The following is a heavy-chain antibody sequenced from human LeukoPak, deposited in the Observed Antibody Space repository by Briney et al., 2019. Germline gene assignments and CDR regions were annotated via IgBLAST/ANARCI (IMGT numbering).Heavy chain of an antibody. V-gene: IGHV3-21*01. Sequence: GGSLRLSCAASGFTFSIYSINWVRQAPGKGLEWVSSISSSSSYIYYADSVKGRFTISRDNAKNSLYLQMNSLRAEDTAVYYCARDLSSTSYYWGQGTLVTVPS. CDR1: GFTFSIYS. J-gene: IGHJ4*02. CDR3: ARDLSSTSYY. D-gene: IGHD2-2*01. CDR2: ISSSSSYI.